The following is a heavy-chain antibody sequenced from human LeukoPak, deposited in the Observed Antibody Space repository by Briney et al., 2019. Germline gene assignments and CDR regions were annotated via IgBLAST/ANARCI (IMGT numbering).Heavy chain of an antibody. V-gene: IGHV1-18*01. CDR1: GYTFTSYG. CDR2: ISAYNGNT. J-gene: IGHJ4*02. CDR3: ARDPGPTAMLTGSSYFDY. Sequence: ASVKVSCKASGYTFTSYGISWVRQAPGQGLEWMGWISAYNGNTNYAQKLQGRVTMTTDTSTSTAYMELRSLRSDDTAVYYCARDPGPTAMLTGSSYFDYWGQGTLVTVSS. D-gene: IGHD5-18*01.